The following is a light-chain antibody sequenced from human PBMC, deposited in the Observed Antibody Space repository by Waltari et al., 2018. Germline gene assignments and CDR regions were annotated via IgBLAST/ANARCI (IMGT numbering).Light chain of an antibody. CDR3: QQSYRTPPLT. J-gene: IGKJ4*01. Sequence: TCRASQSISGYLNWYQQKPGKAPKVLIYATSSLQSGVPSRFSGSGSGTDFTLTISSLQPEDFATYYCQQSYRTPPLTFGGGTKVEIK. CDR1: QSISGY. CDR2: ATS. V-gene: IGKV1-39*01.